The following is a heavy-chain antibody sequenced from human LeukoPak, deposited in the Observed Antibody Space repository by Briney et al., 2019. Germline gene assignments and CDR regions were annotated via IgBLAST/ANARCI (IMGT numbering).Heavy chain of an antibody. D-gene: IGHD1-26*01. CDR1: GGSISGYY. CDR3: ARDLASGSYDY. CDR2: IYYSGST. V-gene: IGHV4-59*01. Sequence: SETLSLTCTVSGGSISGYYWSWIRQPPGKGLEWIGYIYYSGSTNYNPSLKSRVTISVDTSKNQFSLKLSSVTAADTAVYYCARDLASGSYDYWGQGTLVTVSS. J-gene: IGHJ4*02.